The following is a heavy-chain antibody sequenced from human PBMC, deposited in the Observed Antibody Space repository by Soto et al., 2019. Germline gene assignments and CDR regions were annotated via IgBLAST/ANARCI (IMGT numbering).Heavy chain of an antibody. CDR1: GGSISSSTYY. Sequence: QLQLQESGPGLVKPSETLSLTCTVSGGSISSSTYYWGWIRQPPGKGLEWIGSIYSGNTYHNPSLKIRVTISADTAKNQLSLRLSSVTAADTAVYYCARHGGSYYFDYWGQGTLVTVSS. J-gene: IGHJ4*02. CDR3: ARHGGSYYFDY. V-gene: IGHV4-39*01. CDR2: IYSGNT. D-gene: IGHD1-26*01.